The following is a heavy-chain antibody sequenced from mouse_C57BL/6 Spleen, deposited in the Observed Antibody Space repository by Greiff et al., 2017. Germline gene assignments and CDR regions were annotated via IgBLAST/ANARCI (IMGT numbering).Heavy chain of an antibody. J-gene: IGHJ2*01. V-gene: IGHV5-6*01. CDR3: ARQTAQATPFDY. D-gene: IGHD3-2*02. CDR2: ISSGGSYT. Sequence: EVKVVESGGDLVKPGGSLKLSCAASGFTFSSYGMSWVRQTPDKRLEWVATISSGGSYTYYPDSVKGRFTISRDNAKNTLYLQMSSLKSEDTAMYYCARQTAQATPFDYWGQGTTLTVSS. CDR1: GFTFSSYG.